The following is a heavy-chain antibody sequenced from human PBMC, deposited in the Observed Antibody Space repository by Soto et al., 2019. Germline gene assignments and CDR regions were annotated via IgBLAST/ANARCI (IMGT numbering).Heavy chain of an antibody. CDR1: GFTFSSYA. V-gene: IGHV3-30-3*01. J-gene: IGHJ4*02. Sequence: QVQLVESGGGVVQPGRSLRLSCAASGFTFSSYALHWVRQAPGKGLDWVAVISSDVNYKYYADSVKGRFTISRDNSKNTLYLQMNSLRAEDTAVYYCARQKKRWVGLFDFWGQGNLVTVSS. CDR2: ISSDVNYK. CDR3: ARQKKRWVGLFDF. D-gene: IGHD4-17*01.